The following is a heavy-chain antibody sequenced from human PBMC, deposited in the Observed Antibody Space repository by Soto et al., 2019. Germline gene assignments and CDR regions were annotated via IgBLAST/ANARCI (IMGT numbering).Heavy chain of an antibody. J-gene: IGHJ4*02. CDR3: TTDLLTIFGVAHAFDY. Sequence: EVQLVESGGGLVKPGGSLRLSCAASGFTFSNAWMNWVRQAPGKGLEWVGRIKSKSDGGTRDYAAPVKGRFTISRDDSKNTLYLQMNSLKTEDTAVYYCTTDLLTIFGVAHAFDYWGQGTLVTVSS. V-gene: IGHV3-15*07. CDR1: GFTFSNAW. D-gene: IGHD3-3*01. CDR2: IKSKSDGGTR.